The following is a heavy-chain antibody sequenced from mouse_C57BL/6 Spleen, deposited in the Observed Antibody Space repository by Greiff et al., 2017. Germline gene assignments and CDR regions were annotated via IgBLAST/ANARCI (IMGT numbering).Heavy chain of an antibody. V-gene: IGHV14-1*01. CDR1: GFNINDYY. CDR2: IDPEDGDT. D-gene: IGHD2-1*01. CDR3: TKALYYGNPHWFDY. J-gene: IGHJ2*01. Sequence: VQLKESGAELVRPGASVKLSCTASGFNINDYYMHWVKQRPEQGLEWIGRIDPEDGDTEYAPKFQGKATMTADTSSNTAYLQLSSLTSEDTAVYYCTKALYYGNPHWFDYWGQGTTLTVSS.